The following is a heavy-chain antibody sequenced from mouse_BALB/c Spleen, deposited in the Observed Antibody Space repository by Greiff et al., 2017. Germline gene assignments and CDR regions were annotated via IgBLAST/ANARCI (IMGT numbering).Heavy chain of an antibody. CDR1: GFSLSTSGMG. V-gene: IGHV8-8*01. CDR3: ARMGYGSSYWYFDV. J-gene: IGHJ1*01. Sequence: ESGPGILQPSQTLSLTCSFSGFSLSTSGMGVGWIRQPSGKGLEWLAHIWWDDDKRYNPALKSRLTISKDTSSNQVFLKIASVDTADTATYYCARMGYGSSYWYFDVWGAGTTVTVSS. CDR2: IWWDDDK. D-gene: IGHD1-1*01.